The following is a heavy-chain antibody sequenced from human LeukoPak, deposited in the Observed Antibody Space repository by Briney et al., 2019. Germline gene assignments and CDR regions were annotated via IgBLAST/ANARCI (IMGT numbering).Heavy chain of an antibody. CDR2: INPSGGST. CDR1: GYTFTSYY. Sequence: GASVKVSCKASGYTFTSYYMHWVRQAPGQGLEWMGIINPSGGSTSYVQKFQGRVTMTRDTSTSTVYMELSSLRSEDTAVYYCARVVDCSSTSCPGVYYYGMDVWGQGTTVTVSS. J-gene: IGHJ6*02. D-gene: IGHD2-2*01. CDR3: ARVVDCSSTSCPGVYYYGMDV. V-gene: IGHV1-46*01.